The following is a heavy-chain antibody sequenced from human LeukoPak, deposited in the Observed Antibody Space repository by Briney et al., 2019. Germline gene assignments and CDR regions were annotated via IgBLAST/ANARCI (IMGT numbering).Heavy chain of an antibody. CDR2: IISDESST. V-gene: IGHV3-74*01. CDR3: ARDSGYRSSFDY. CDR1: GFTFSSYW. J-gene: IGHJ4*02. Sequence: GGSLRLSCAASGFTFSSYWMHWVRQAPGKGLVWVSRIISDESSTSYADSMKGRFTISRDNAKNTLYLQMNSLRAEDTAVYYCARDSGYRSSFDYWGQGTLVTVSS. D-gene: IGHD6-13*01.